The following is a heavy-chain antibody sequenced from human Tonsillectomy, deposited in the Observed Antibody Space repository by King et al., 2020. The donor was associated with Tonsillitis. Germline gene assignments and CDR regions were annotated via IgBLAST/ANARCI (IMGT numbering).Heavy chain of an antibody. J-gene: IGHJ3*02. CDR3: ARQSTVLVAETAFDI. Sequence: QLVQSGAEVKKPGESLKISCKGSGYRFTSYWIGWVRQMPGKGLEWMGIIYPGDSDTRYSPSFQGQVTISADKSISTAYLQWSSLKASDTAMYYCARQSTVLVAETAFDIWGQGTMVTVSS. D-gene: IGHD2-15*01. V-gene: IGHV5-51*01. CDR2: IYPGDSDT. CDR1: GYRFTSYW.